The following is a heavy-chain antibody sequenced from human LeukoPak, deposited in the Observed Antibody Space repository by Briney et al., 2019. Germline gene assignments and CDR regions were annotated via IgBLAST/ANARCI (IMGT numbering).Heavy chain of an antibody. CDR1: GYTLTELS. D-gene: IGHD5-12*01. J-gene: IGHJ6*02. V-gene: IGHV1-24*01. CDR2: FDPEDGEA. CDR3: ARGPLGSGYGPYYYYGMDG. Sequence: GASVKVSCKVSGYTLTELSMHWVRQAPGKGLEWMGGFDPEDGEAMHAQKFQGRVNMTRNTSISTAYMELSSLRSEDTAVYYCARGPLGSGYGPYYYYGMDGWGQGATVTVSS.